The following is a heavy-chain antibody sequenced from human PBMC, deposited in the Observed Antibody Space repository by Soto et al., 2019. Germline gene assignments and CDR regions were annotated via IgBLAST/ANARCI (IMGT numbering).Heavy chain of an antibody. D-gene: IGHD2-15*01. V-gene: IGHV3-30*18. CDR3: AKGDCSGGSCYFSAFDI. Sequence: GGSLRLSCAASGFTFSSYGRHWVRQAPGKGQEWVAVISYDGTNNYYTESVKGRFTISRDNSKNTLFLQMNSLRAEDTAVYFCAKGDCSGGSCYFSAFDIWGQGTMVTVSS. J-gene: IGHJ3*02. CDR1: GFTFSSYG. CDR2: ISYDGTNN.